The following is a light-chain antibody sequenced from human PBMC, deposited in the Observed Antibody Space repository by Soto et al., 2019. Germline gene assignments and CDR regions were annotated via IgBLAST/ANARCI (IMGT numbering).Light chain of an antibody. J-gene: IGKJ3*01. CDR1: QGISNY. CDR3: QNYNSAPFT. CDR2: IAS. V-gene: IGKV1-27*01. Sequence: DIQMTQSPSSLSASVGDRVTITCRASQGISNYLAWYQQKPGEVPKLLIYIASTLQSGVPSRFSGSGSGTDFTLTISSLQPEDVATYYGQNYNSAPFTFGPGTTVYIK.